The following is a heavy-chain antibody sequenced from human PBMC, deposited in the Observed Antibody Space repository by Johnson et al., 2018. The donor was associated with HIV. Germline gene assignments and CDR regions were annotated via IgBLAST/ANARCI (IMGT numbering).Heavy chain of an antibody. Sequence: VQLVESGGGVVRPGGSLRLSCAASGFTFDDYGMSWVRHAPGKGLEWVSGFTWDGDSTAYADSVKGRFTISRDTAKKSLYLQMNSLSAEDTALDYCARERRSSNTWYVRDAFDIWGQGTMVTVSA. CDR2: FTWDGDST. CDR3: ARERRSSNTWYVRDAFDI. D-gene: IGHD6-13*01. J-gene: IGHJ3*02. CDR1: GFTFDDYG. V-gene: IGHV3-20*04.